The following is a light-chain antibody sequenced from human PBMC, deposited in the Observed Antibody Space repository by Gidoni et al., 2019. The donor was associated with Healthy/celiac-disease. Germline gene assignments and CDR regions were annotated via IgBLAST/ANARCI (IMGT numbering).Light chain of an antibody. Sequence: AIQFTQSPSSLSASVGDRVTITCRASQGISSALAWYQQKPGKAPKLLIYDASSLESGVPSRFSGSGSGTDFTLTISSLQPEDFATYYCQQFNSYPLCSFGQGTKLEIK. CDR2: DAS. CDR3: QQFNSYPLCS. J-gene: IGKJ2*04. V-gene: IGKV1-13*02. CDR1: QGISSA.